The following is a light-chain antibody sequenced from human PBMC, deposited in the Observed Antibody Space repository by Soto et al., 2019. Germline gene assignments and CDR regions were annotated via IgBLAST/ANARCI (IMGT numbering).Light chain of an antibody. Sequence: DIQLTQSPSFLSASVGDRVTITCRASQGISSYLAWYQQKPGKAPGLLIYAASTLQSGVPSRCRGSGSGTEFTLTIRSLQPEDFAAYCCQQLNSYPRLTFGGGPKVEIK. J-gene: IGKJ4*01. CDR3: QQLNSYPRLT. CDR2: AAS. CDR1: QGISSY. V-gene: IGKV1-9*01.